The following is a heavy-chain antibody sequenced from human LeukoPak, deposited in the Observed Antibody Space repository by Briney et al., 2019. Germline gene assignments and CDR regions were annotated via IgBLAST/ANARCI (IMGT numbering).Heavy chain of an antibody. CDR3: AKREGLAAAATGTWGYFDY. D-gene: IGHD6-25*01. CDR1: GFTFSSYA. V-gene: IGHV3-23*01. Sequence: GGSLRLSCVGSGFTFSSYAMSWVRQAPGKGLKWVSVISGSGDDTYYADSVKGRFIISRNNSKNTLFLQMNSLRVEDTAVFYCAKREGLAAAATGTWGYFDYWGQGTLVTVSS. J-gene: IGHJ4*02. CDR2: ISGSGDDT.